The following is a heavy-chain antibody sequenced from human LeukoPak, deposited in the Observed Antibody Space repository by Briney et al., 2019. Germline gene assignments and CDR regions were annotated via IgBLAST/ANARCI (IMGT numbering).Heavy chain of an antibody. D-gene: IGHD1-1*01. Sequence: TPSETLSLTCAVYGGSFSDYDWSWIRQPPGKGLEWIGEINQSGDTNCDPSLKSRVTMSIDTSKSQFSLNLRSVTAADTAVYYCARYVPVRTGTTRASFDYWGQGTLVTVSS. CDR2: INQSGDT. CDR1: GGSFSDYD. J-gene: IGHJ4*02. V-gene: IGHV4-34*01. CDR3: ARYVPVRTGTTRASFDY.